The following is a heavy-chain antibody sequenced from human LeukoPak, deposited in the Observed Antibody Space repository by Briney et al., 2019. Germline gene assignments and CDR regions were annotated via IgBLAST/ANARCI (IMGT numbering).Heavy chain of an antibody. CDR2: IYYSGGT. CDR1: GGSISSSSYY. Sequence: SETLSLTCTVSGGSISSSSYYWGWIRQPPGKGLEWIGSIYYSGGTYYNPSLKSRVTISVDTSKNQFSLKLSSVTAAETAVYYCVRRNGYYAPLSYWGQGTLVTVSS. V-gene: IGHV4-39*01. J-gene: IGHJ4*02. CDR3: VRRNGYYAPLSY. D-gene: IGHD3-10*01.